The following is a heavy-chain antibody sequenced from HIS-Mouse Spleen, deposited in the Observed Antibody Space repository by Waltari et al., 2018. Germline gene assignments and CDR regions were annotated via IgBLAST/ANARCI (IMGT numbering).Heavy chain of an antibody. D-gene: IGHD2-21*02. Sequence: QLQLQESGPGRVKPSGTLSLTCTVAGGSISSRSYYWGWIRLPPGKGLEWIGSIYYSGSTYYNPSLKSRVTISVDTSKNQFSLKLSSVTAADTAVYYCARKRTASGWFDPWGQGTLVTVSS. V-gene: IGHV4-39*01. CDR3: ARKRTASGWFDP. CDR2: IYYSGST. J-gene: IGHJ5*02. CDR1: GGSISSRSYY.